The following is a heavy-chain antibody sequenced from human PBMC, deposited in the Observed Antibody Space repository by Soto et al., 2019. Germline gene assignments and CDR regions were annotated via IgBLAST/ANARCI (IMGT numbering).Heavy chain of an antibody. J-gene: IGHJ4*02. CDR1: GDSVSTYY. CDR2: IFYNGGT. CDR3: ALVVVAATRWYYFDY. V-gene: IGHV4-59*08. D-gene: IGHD2-15*01. Sequence: PSETLSLTCTVSGDSVSTYYWSWIRHSPGKGLQWIGYIFYNGGTAYNPSLKSRVTMSLDMSKNQFSLKLSSVTAADTAVYYCALVVVAATRWYYFDYWGQGTLVTVSS.